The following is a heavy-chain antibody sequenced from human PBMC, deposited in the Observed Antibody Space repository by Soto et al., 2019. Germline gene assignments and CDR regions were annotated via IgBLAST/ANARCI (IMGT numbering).Heavy chain of an antibody. J-gene: IGHJ6*02. CDR1: GGSISSGDYY. Sequence: RSLTCTVSGGSISSGDYYWSWIRQPPGKGLEWIGYIYYSGSTYYNPSLKSRVTISVDTSKNQFSLKLSSVTAADTAVYYCARDPTRSLRYYYYGMDVWGQGTTVTVSS. CDR2: IYYSGST. CDR3: ARDPTRSLRYYYYGMDV. V-gene: IGHV4-30-4*01.